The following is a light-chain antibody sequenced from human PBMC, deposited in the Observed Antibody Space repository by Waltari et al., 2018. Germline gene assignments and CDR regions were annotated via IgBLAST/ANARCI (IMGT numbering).Light chain of an antibody. CDR3: QQYYRSRT. J-gene: IGKJ1*01. V-gene: IGKV4-1*01. CDR2: WAS. CDR1: QSVLYNSNDKNY. Sequence: DIVMTQSPDSLAVSLGERATINCKSSQSVLYNSNDKNYLAWYQQKPGQPPKLLIYWASTRESGVLDRFSGSGSGTDFTLTISSLQAEDVAVYYCQQYYRSRTFGQWTKVEIK.